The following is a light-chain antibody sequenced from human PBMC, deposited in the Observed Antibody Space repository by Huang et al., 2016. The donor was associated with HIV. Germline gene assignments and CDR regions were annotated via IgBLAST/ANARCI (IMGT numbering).Light chain of an antibody. Sequence: DIQITQSPSSRSASVGDTVIITCRASQNIKRYLNWYQQEPGKAPKLLISAASNLQSGVPSTFSGSGSGTDFTLTINSLQPEDSATYYCQQSARTPRTLGQGTKLEI. CDR2: AAS. CDR1: QNIKRY. CDR3: QQSARTPRT. J-gene: IGKJ2*01. V-gene: IGKV1-39*01.